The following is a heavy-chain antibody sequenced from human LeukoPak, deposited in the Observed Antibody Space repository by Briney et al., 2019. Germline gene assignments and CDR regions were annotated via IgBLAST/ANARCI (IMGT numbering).Heavy chain of an antibody. D-gene: IGHD1-1*01. V-gene: IGHV4-34*01. Sequence: SETLSLTCAVYGGSFSGYYWSWIRQPPGKGLEWIGEINHSGSTNYNPSLKSRVTISVDTSKNQFSLKLSSVTAADTAVYYCARVGSQTEVEDDYWGQGTLVTVSS. CDR1: GGSFSGYY. J-gene: IGHJ4*02. CDR3: ARVGSQTEVEDDY. CDR2: INHSGST.